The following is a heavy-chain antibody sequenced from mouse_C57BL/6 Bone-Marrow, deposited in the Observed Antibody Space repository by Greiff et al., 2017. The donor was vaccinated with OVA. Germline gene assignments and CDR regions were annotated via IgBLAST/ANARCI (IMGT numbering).Heavy chain of an antibody. D-gene: IGHD2-5*01. CDR3: AMGYYSNYVVTQYYFDY. CDR1: GYTFTSYW. CDR2: IYPSDSET. Sequence: QVQLQQPGAELVRPGSSVKLSCKASGYTFTSYWMDWVKQRPGQGLEWIGNIYPSDSETHYNPKFKDKATLTVDKSSSTAYMQRSSLTSEDSAVYYCAMGYYSNYVVTQYYFDYWGQGTTLTVSS. V-gene: IGHV1-61*01. J-gene: IGHJ2*01.